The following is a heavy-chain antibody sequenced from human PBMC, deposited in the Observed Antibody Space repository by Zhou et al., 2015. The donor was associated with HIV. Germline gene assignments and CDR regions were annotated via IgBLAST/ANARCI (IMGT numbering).Heavy chain of an antibody. J-gene: IGHJ2*01. Sequence: QVQLVQSGAEVKKPGSSVKVSCKASGGTFSSYAISWVRQAPGQGLEWMGGIIPIFGTANYAQKFQGRVTITADESTSTAYMELSSLRSEDTAVYYCASCLTNPRTVVTRYFDLVGPWHPWSLSP. CDR3: ASCLTNPRTVVTRYFDL. V-gene: IGHV1-69*12. D-gene: IGHD4-23*01. CDR2: IIPIFGTA. CDR1: GGTFSSYA.